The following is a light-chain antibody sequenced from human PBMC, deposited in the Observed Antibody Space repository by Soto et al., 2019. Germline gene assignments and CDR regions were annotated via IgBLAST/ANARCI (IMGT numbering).Light chain of an antibody. CDR1: SSDVGSYNR. J-gene: IGLJ3*02. CDR2: EVS. CDR3: SSFTSSNTWV. V-gene: IGLV2-18*02. Sequence: QSALTQPPSVSGSPGQSVTISCTGTSSDVGSYNRVSWYQQPPGTAPKLIIYEVSNRPSGVPDRFFGSKSGNTASLTISGLQAEDEADSYCSSFTSSNTWVFGGGTQLTVL.